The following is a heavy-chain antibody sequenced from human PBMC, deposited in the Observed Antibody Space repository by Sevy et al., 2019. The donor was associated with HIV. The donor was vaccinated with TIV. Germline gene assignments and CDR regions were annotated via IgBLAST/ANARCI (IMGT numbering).Heavy chain of an antibody. V-gene: IGHV5-51*01. CDR1: GYSFTTYW. CDR2: IYPSDSEI. D-gene: IGHD3-9*01. Sequence: GESLKISCKGSGYSFTTYWIGWVRQMPGKDLEWIGIIYPSDSEIRCSRPFQGQVTISADKSISTAYLQWSSLKASDSAVYYCVIGGRDSYVRYNDWHADYWGQGTLVTVSS. J-gene: IGHJ4*02. CDR3: VIGGRDSYVRYNDWHADY.